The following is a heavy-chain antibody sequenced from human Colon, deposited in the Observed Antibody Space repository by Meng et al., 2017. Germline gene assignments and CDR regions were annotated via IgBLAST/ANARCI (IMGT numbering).Heavy chain of an antibody. D-gene: IGHD3/OR15-3a*01. CDR2: MNPKSGDT. CDR1: GYTFANYD. J-gene: IGHJ5*02. V-gene: IGHV1-8*01. CDR3: ARISERMYRTGDP. Sequence: QVQLVQSGAAVKQPGASVKVSCKTPGYTFANYDIKWVRQATGQGLEWMGWMNPKSGDTGYAQRFQGRITMTWDTSISTAYLELSSLTYEDTAIYYCARISERMYRTGDPWGQGTLVTVSS.